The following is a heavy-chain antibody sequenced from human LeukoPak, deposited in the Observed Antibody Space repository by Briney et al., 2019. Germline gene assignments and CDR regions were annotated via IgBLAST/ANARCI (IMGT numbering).Heavy chain of an antibody. CDR3: ARAPGTTHYYGMDV. D-gene: IGHD1-1*01. J-gene: IGHJ6*02. V-gene: IGHV3-13*01. Sequence: GGSLRLSCAASGFTFSSYDMHWVRQATGKGLEWVSAIGTAGDTYYPGSVKGRFTISRENAKNSLYLQMNSLRAGDTAVYYSARAPGTTHYYGMDVWGQGTTVTVSS. CDR1: GFTFSSYD. CDR2: IGTAGDT.